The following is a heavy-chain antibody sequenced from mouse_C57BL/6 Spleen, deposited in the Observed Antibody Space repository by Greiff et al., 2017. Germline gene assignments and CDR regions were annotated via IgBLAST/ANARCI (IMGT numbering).Heavy chain of an antibody. CDR2: INPSTGGT. V-gene: IGHV1-42*01. Sequence: EVKVEESGPELVKPGASVKISCKASGYSFTGYYMNWVKQSPEKSLEWIGEINPSTGGTTYNQKFKATATLTVDKSSSTAYMQLKSLTSEDSAVYYCARDGPYAMDYWGQGTSVTVSS. D-gene: IGHD2-3*01. CDR1: GYSFTGYY. CDR3: ARDGPYAMDY. J-gene: IGHJ4*01.